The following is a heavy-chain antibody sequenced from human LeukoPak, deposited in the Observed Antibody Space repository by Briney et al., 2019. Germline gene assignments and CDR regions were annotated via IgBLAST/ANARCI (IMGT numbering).Heavy chain of an antibody. CDR1: GFTFSSYA. Sequence: SGGSLRLSCVASGFTFSSYAMSWVRQAPGKGLEWVTTTSGSGGSTKFADSVKGRFTISRDNSNNRVYLQVASLRVDDTAVYYCAREVGWFDAWGQGTLVTVSS. J-gene: IGHJ5*02. V-gene: IGHV3-23*01. CDR3: AREVGWFDA. D-gene: IGHD1-26*01. CDR2: TSGSGGST.